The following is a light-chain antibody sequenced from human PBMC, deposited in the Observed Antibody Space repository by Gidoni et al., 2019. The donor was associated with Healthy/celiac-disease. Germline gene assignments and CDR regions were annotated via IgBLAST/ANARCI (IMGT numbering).Light chain of an antibody. Sequence: DIQMTQSPSSLSASVGDRVTITCRASQSISSYLNWYQQKPGKAAKLLIYAASSVQSGVPSRFSGSGSGTDFTLIISSLQPEDFATYYCQQSYSTPQLTFGGGTKVEIK. V-gene: IGKV1-39*01. CDR2: AAS. CDR1: QSISSY. CDR3: QQSYSTPQLT. J-gene: IGKJ4*01.